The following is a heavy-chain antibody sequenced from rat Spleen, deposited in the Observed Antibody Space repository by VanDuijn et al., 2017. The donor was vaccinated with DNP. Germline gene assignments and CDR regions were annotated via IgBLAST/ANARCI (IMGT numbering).Heavy chain of an antibody. CDR3: ATGVYGGYEDWFAH. D-gene: IGHD1-11*01. CDR1: GFTFSDYA. CDR2: IIYDGSRN. V-gene: IGHV5S10*01. Sequence: EVQLVESGGGLVQPGNSLKLSCAASGFTFSDYAMAWVRQSPKKGLEWVATIIYDGSRNYYRDSVKGRFTISRDNVESTLYLQMDSLRSEDTATYYCATGVYGGYEDWFAHWGQGTLVTVSS. J-gene: IGHJ3*01.